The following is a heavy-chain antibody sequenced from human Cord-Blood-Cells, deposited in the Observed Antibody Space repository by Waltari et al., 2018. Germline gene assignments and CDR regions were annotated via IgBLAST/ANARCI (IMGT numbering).Heavy chain of an antibody. V-gene: IGHV4-34*01. J-gene: IGHJ2*01. CDR3: ARAWPAYYDILTGYRSYWYFDL. CDR1: GGSFSGYY. CDR2: INHSGST. Sequence: QVQLQQWGAGLLKPSETLSLTCAVYGGSFSGYYWSWIRQPPGKGLAWLGEINHSGSTNYTPSLKSRVTIAVDTSKNHFSLKMSAVTSADTAVYYCARAWPAYYDILTGYRSYWYFDLWGRGTLVTVSS. D-gene: IGHD3-9*01.